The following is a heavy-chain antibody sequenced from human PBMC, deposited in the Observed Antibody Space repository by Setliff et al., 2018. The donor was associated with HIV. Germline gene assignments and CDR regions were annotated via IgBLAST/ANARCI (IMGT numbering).Heavy chain of an antibody. J-gene: IGHJ4*02. CDR3: ATWQGYSGSSRAFDY. Sequence: HPGGSLRLSCAASGFTFSTYWMHWVRQAPGKGLVWVSRINSDGTSTSYADSVKGRFTISRDNAKNTLYLQMNSLRAEDTAVYYRATWQGYSGSSRAFDYWGQGRLVTVSS. CDR1: GFTFSTYW. V-gene: IGHV3-74*01. D-gene: IGHD1-26*01. CDR2: INSDGTST.